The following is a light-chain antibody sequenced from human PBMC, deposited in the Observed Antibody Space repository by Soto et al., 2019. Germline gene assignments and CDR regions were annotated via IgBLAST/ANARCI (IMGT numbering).Light chain of an antibody. CDR2: DAS. V-gene: IGKV3-11*01. Sequence: EIVLTQSPATLSLSPGERATLSCRASQSVSSYLAWYQQKPGQAPRLLIYDASNRATGVPARFSGSGSGTDLTLTISSLEPEDFAVYYFQQRSNWPLPFGGGTKVEIK. J-gene: IGKJ4*01. CDR3: QQRSNWPLP. CDR1: QSVSSY.